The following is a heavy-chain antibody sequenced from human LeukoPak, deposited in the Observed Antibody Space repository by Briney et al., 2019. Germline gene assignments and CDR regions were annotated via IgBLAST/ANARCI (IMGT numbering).Heavy chain of an antibody. CDR2: ISSSGTTI. D-gene: IGHD1-26*01. CDR3: ARDRYSGSYPLDY. V-gene: IGHV3-48*04. Sequence: GGSLRLSCAASGFTFSSYSMNWVRQAPGKGLEWVSYISSSGTTIYYADSVKGRFTISRDNAKNSLYLQMSSLRAEDTAMYYCARDRYSGSYPLDYWGQGTLVTVSS. J-gene: IGHJ4*02. CDR1: GFTFSSYS.